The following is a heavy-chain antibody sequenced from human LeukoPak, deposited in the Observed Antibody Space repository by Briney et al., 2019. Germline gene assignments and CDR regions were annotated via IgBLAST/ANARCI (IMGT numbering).Heavy chain of an antibody. J-gene: IGHJ5*02. CDR1: GFTFSSYA. D-gene: IGHD5-24*01. CDR3: ARGVEMATVRNWFDP. CDR2: ISSNGGST. V-gene: IGHV3-64*01. Sequence: GGSLRLSCAASGFTFSSYAMHWVRQAPGKGLEYVSAISSNGGSTYYANSVKGRFTISRDNSKNTLYLQMGSLRAEDMAVYYCARGVEMATVRNWFDPWGQGTLVTVSS.